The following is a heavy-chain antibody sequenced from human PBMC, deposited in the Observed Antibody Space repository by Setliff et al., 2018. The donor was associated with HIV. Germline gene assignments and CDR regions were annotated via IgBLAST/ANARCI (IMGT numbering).Heavy chain of an antibody. D-gene: IGHD6-6*01. CDR1: GYTFTNYG. J-gene: IGHJ6*02. V-gene: IGHV1-18*01. Sequence: ASVKVSCKASGYTFTNYGINWGRQAPGRGLEWMGWISVYKGNTNFAQKLPGRVTMTTDTSTSTAYMELRSLRSDDTAVYYCARGYSSSSSYYYGMDVWGQGTTVTAP. CDR3: ARGYSSSSSYYYGMDV. CDR2: ISVYKGNT.